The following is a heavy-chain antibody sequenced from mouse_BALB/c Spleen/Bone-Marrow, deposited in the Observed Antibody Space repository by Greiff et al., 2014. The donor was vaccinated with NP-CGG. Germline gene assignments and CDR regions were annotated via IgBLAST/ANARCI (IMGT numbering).Heavy chain of an antibody. D-gene: IGHD2-12*01. CDR1: GYSFTNYW. V-gene: IGHV1S81*02. CDR3: TRSELRRGGYALDY. J-gene: IGHJ4*01. CDR2: ISPSNGRS. Sequence: QVQLKESRAELVKPGASVKLSCKASGYSFTNYWMHWVKQRPGQGLEWIGEISPSNGRSNYNEKFKSKATLTVDKSSSTAYMQLSGLTSEDSAVYYCTRSELRRGGYALDYWGLGTSVTVSS.